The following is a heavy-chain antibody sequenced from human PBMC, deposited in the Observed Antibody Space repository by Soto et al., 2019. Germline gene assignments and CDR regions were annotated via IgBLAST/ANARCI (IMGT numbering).Heavy chain of an antibody. CDR3: EKDQSYD. D-gene: IGHD3-22*01. J-gene: IGHJ4*02. V-gene: IGHV3-23*01. Sequence: EVQLLQSEGGLVQPGGSLRLSCAASGFTLSNYGMNWVRQAPGKGLEWVSGIGGSDGSTYYADSVKGRFTVSSDNSNNTLYLKMTNLRAEDKAVYYCEKDQSYDWGQGTLVTVSS. CDR1: GFTLSNYG. CDR2: IGGSDGST.